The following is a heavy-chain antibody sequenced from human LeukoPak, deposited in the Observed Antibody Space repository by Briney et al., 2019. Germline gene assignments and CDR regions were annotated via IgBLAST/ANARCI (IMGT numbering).Heavy chain of an antibody. CDR2: INHSGST. CDR3: ASRPYPPNPVEPAALMYFDY. CDR1: GGSFSGYY. Sequence: SETLSLTCAVYGGSFSGYYWSWIRQPPGKGLEWIGEINHSGSTNYNPSLKSRATISVDTSKNQFSLKLSSVTAADTAVYYCASRPYPPNPVEPAALMYFDYWGQGTLVTVSS. V-gene: IGHV4-34*01. D-gene: IGHD2-2*01. J-gene: IGHJ4*02.